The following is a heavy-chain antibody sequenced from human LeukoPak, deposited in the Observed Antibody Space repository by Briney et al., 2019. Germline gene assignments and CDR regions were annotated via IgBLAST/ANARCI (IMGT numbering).Heavy chain of an antibody. CDR1: GFTFNNYE. CDR3: ARGDYYDSSGLIYYFDY. V-gene: IGHV3-48*03. Sequence: PGGSLRLSCAASGFTFNNYEMNWVRQAPGKGLEWVSHISSSGGIMFYADSVKGRFTISRDNAKNSLYLQMNSLRAEDTAVYYCARGDYYDSSGLIYYFDYWGQGTLVTVSS. CDR2: ISSSGGIM. J-gene: IGHJ4*02. D-gene: IGHD3-22*01.